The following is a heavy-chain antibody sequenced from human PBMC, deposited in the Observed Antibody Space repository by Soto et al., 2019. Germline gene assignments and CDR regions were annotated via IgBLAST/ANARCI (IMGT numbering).Heavy chain of an antibody. CDR1: GFTFSSYA. CDR2: ISGSDGRT. J-gene: IGHJ4*02. Sequence: EVQLLESGGGLVRPGGSLRLSCAASGFTFSSYAMSWVRQAPGKELEWVSTISGSDGRTYSTDSVKGRFTNSRDNSRNTAYLQMNSLRVEDTAVYYCAKGVSQYTPLALFDYWGRGTLVTVSS. V-gene: IGHV3-23*01. D-gene: IGHD5-18*01. CDR3: AKGVSQYTPLALFDY.